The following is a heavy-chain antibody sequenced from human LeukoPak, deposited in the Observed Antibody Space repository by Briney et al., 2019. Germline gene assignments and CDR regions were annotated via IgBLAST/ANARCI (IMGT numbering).Heavy chain of an antibody. Sequence: PGGSLRLSCAASGFTFSSYSMNWVRQAPGKGLEWVSYISSSSRTIYYADSVKGRFTISRDNAKNSLYLQMNSLRAEDTAVYYCARGQGWYSGWFDPWGQGTLVTVSS. J-gene: IGHJ5*02. D-gene: IGHD2-15*01. CDR3: ARGQGWYSGWFDP. CDR1: GFTFSSYS. V-gene: IGHV3-48*04. CDR2: ISSSSRTI.